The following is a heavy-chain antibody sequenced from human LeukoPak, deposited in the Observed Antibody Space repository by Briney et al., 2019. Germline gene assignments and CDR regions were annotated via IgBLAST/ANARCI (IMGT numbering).Heavy chain of an antibody. D-gene: IGHD3-3*01. Sequence: ASVKVCCKASGYTFTGYYMHWVRQAPGQGLEWMGIINPSGGSTSYAQKFQGRVTMTRDMSTSTVYMELSSLRSEDTAVYYCARDQASDFWSGYPTPYYYYYYMDVWGKGTTVTVSS. CDR2: INPSGGST. CDR1: GYTFTGYY. V-gene: IGHV1-46*01. J-gene: IGHJ6*03. CDR3: ARDQASDFWSGYPTPYYYYYYMDV.